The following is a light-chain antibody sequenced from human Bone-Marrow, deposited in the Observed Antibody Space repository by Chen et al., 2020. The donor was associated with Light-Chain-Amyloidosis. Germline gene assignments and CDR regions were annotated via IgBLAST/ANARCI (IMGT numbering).Light chain of an antibody. Sequence: EIVLTQSPATLSFSPGDRATLSCRASQSVRSYLAWYQQNPGQAPRLLIYDASNRATGTPARFSGSGSGTDFTLTISSLEPEDFAVYYCHQRSAWPLTFGGGTKVEIK. J-gene: IGKJ4*01. V-gene: IGKV3-11*01. CDR2: DAS. CDR3: HQRSAWPLT. CDR1: QSVRSY.